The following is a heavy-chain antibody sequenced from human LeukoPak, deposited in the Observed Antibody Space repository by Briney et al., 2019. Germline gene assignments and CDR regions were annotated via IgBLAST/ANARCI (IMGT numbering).Heavy chain of an antibody. D-gene: IGHD3-10*01. CDR2: IIPIFGTA. V-gene: IGHV1-69*01. CDR1: GGTFSSYA. Sequence: GASVKVSCKASGGTFSSYAISWVRQAPGQGLEWMGGIIPIFGTANYAQKFQGRVTITADESTSTAYMELSSLRSEDTAVYYCARDYGSGSYSYNWFDPWGQGTLVTVSS. J-gene: IGHJ5*02. CDR3: ARDYGSGSYSYNWFDP.